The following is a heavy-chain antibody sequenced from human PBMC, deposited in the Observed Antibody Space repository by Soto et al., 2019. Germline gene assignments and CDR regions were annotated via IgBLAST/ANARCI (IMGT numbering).Heavy chain of an antibody. CDR2: ISSIGVAT. V-gene: IGHV3-48*03. J-gene: IGHJ4*02. CDR1: GFTFSIHE. Sequence: LRLSCAASGFTFSIHEMNWVRQAPGKGLEWVSYISSIGVATYYADSVKGRFTISRDNAKNSLYLQMNSLRAEDTAVYYCAREGRVGGIAYWGQGTTVTVSS. D-gene: IGHD6-19*01. CDR3: AREGRVGGIAY.